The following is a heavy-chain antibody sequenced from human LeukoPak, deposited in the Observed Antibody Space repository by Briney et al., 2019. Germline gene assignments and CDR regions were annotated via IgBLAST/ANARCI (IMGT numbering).Heavy chain of an antibody. CDR2: INPSGGST. Sequence: ASGKVSCKASGYTFTSYYMHWVRQAPGQRLGWMGIINPSGGSTSYAQKFQGRVTMTRDTSTSTVYMELSSLRSEDTAVYYCASELREYCSSTSCHGGDGMDVWGQGTTVTVSS. J-gene: IGHJ6*02. CDR3: ASELREYCSSTSCHGGDGMDV. D-gene: IGHD2-2*01. CDR1: GYTFTSYY. V-gene: IGHV1-46*01.